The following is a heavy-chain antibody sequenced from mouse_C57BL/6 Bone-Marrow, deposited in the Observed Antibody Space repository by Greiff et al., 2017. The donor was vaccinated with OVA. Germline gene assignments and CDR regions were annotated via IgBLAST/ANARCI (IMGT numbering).Heavy chain of an antibody. CDR1: GFTFSSYA. D-gene: IGHD1-1*01. J-gene: IGHJ2*01. V-gene: IGHV5-4*01. CDR2: ISDGGSYT. CDR3: AREITTVVATHCDY. Sequence: DVMLVESGGGLVKPGGSLKLSCAASGFTFSSYAMSWVRQTPEKRLEWVATISDGGSYTYYPDNVKGRFTISRDNAKNNLYLQMSHLKSEDTAMYYCAREITTVVATHCDYWGQGTTLTVSS.